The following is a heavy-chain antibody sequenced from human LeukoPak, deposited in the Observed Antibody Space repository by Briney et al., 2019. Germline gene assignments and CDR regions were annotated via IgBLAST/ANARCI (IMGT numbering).Heavy chain of an antibody. D-gene: IGHD1-26*01. CDR2: INHSGST. J-gene: IGHJ6*02. CDR1: GGSFSGYY. V-gene: IGHV4-34*01. Sequence: SETLSLTCAVYGGSFSGYYWSWIRQPPGKGLEWIGEINHSGSTNYNPSLKSRVTISVDTSKNQFSLKLSSVTAADTAVYYCAPVGATTYYYGMDVWGQGTTVTVSS. CDR3: APVGATTYYYGMDV.